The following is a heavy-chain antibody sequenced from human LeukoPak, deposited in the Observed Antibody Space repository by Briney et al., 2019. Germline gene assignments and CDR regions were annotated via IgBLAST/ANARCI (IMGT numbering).Heavy chain of an antibody. CDR1: GFALINYN. D-gene: IGHD1-26*01. Sequence: AGGSLRLSCVASGFALINYNMIWVRQAPGKEPEWISILNPTATSVMYADSLKGRFSVSRDNAKNTFLLHMNSLTAEDTAVYYRARGQIVGVQGDFWGQGTLVTVSS. CDR2: LNPTATSV. CDR3: ARGQIVGVQGDF. V-gene: IGHV3-48*04. J-gene: IGHJ4*02.